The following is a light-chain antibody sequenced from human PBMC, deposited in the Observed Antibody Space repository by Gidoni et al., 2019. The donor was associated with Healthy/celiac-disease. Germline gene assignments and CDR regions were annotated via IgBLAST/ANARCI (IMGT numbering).Light chain of an antibody. J-gene: IGKJ2*01. CDR2: GAS. CDR3: QQYGSPYT. Sequence: ESVLTQSPGTLSLSPGERATLSCRASQSVSSSYLAWYQQKPGQAPRLLIYGASSRATGIPDRFRGSGSGTDFTLTISRLEPEDFAVYYCQQYGSPYTFGQGTKLEIK. V-gene: IGKV3-20*01. CDR1: QSVSSSY.